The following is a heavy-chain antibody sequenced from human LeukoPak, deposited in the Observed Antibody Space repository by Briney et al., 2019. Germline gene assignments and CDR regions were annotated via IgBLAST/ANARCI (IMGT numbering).Heavy chain of an antibody. CDR2: INHSGST. V-gene: IGHV4-34*01. D-gene: IGHD1-26*01. CDR3: ARLGSRDY. Sequence: SETLSLTCTVSGGSISGYYWSWIRQPPGKGLEWIGEINHSGSTNYNPSLKSRVTISVDTSKNQFSLKLSSVTAADTALYYCARLGSRDYWGQGTRVTVSS. CDR1: GGSISGYY. J-gene: IGHJ4*02.